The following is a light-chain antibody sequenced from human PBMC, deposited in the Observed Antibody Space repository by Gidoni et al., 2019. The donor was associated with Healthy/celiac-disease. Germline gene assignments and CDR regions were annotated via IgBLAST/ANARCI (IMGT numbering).Light chain of an antibody. CDR2: WAS. J-gene: IGKJ2*04. CDR3: QQYYSTPCS. V-gene: IGKV4-1*01. CDR1: QSVLYRSNNKNY. Sequence: DIVMTQSPDSLAVSLGERATINCKSSQSVLYRSNNKNYLAWYQQKPGQPPKLLIYWASTRESGVPDRFSGSGSGTDFTITISSLQAEDVAVYYCQQYYSTPCSFGQGTKLEIK.